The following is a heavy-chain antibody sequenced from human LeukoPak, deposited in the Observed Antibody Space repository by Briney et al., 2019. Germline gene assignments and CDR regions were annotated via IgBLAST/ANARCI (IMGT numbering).Heavy chain of an antibody. CDR1: GGTISSGGSY. Sequence: SETLSLTCTVSGGTISSGGSYWSWIRQHPGKGLEWIGYIYYTGSTYYNPSLKSRVTISVDTSKNQFSLKLSSVTAADTAVYYCARDTPYGSGNYYNGLFDYWGQGTLVTVSS. D-gene: IGHD3-10*01. J-gene: IGHJ4*02. CDR3: ARDTPYGSGNYYNGLFDY. CDR2: IYYTGST. V-gene: IGHV4-31*03.